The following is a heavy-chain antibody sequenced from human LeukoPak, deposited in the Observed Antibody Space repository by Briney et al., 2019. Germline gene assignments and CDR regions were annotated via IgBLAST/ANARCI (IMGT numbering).Heavy chain of an antibody. V-gene: IGHV3-48*01. CDR3: ARDRGKGADAFDI. CDR2: ISSSSSTI. CDR1: GFTFGSYS. D-gene: IGHD3-10*01. Sequence: GGSLRLSCAASGFTFGSYSMNWVRQAPGKGLEWVSYISSSSSTIYYADSVKGRFTISRDNAKNSLYLQMNSLRAEDTAVYYCARDRGKGADAFDIWGQGTMVTVSS. J-gene: IGHJ3*02.